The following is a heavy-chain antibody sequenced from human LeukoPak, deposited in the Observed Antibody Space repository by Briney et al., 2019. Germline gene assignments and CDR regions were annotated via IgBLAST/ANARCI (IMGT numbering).Heavy chain of an antibody. D-gene: IGHD6-13*01. J-gene: IGHJ4*02. V-gene: IGHV4-59*01. CDR1: GGSISSYY. Sequence: PSETLSLTCTVSGGSISSYYWSWIRQPPGKGLEWIGYIYYSGSTNYNPSLKSRVTISVDTSKNQFSLKLSSVTAADTAVYYCARADSAPTGPGGYFDCWGRGPLVPVP. CDR2: IYYSGST. CDR3: ARADSAPTGPGGYFDC.